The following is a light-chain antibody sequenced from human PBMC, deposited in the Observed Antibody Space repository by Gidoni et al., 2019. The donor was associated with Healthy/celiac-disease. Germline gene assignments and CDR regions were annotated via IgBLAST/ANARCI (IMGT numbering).Light chain of an antibody. J-gene: IGKJ1*01. Sequence: EIVLTQSTGTLSLSPGERATLSCRASQIVSSSYLAWYQQKPGQAPRLLIYGASSRATGIPDGFSGSGFGTYFTLTISRLDPEDFAVYYCQQYGSSPWTFGQGTKVEIK. CDR3: QQYGSSPWT. CDR2: GAS. V-gene: IGKV3-20*01. CDR1: QIVSSSY.